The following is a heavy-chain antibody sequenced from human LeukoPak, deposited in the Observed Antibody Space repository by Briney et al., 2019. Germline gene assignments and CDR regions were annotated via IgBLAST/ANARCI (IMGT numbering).Heavy chain of an antibody. D-gene: IGHD3-22*01. Sequence: SETLSLTCAVYGGSFSGYYWSWIRQPPGKGLEWIGEINHSGSTNYNPSLKSRVTISVDTSNNQFSLKLSSVTAADTAVYYCARGTYPLYYDSSGYYRYWGQGTLVTVSS. CDR3: ARGTYPLYYDSSGYYRY. V-gene: IGHV4-34*01. CDR1: GGSFSGYY. J-gene: IGHJ4*02. CDR2: INHSGST.